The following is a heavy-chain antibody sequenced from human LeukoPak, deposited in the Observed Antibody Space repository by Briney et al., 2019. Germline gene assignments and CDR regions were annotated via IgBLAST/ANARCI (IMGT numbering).Heavy chain of an antibody. J-gene: IGHJ4*02. V-gene: IGHV3-7*03. D-gene: IGHD3-10*01. CDR2: INQDGTEK. CDR3: ARNRRNYYAEEVYFDY. CDR1: GFTFSSYS. Sequence: GGSLRLSCAASGFTFSSYSMTWVRQAPGKGLEWVASINQDGTEKFPVDSVKGRFTISRDNARNSMYFEMNSLRAEDTAFYYCARNRRNYYAEEVYFDYWGQGALVTVSS.